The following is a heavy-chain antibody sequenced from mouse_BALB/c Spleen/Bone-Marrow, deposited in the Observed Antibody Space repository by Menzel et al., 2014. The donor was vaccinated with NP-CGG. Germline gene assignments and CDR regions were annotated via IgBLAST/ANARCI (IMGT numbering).Heavy chain of an antibody. Sequence: DVHLVESGGGLVKPGGSLKFSCTASGFSFNSYGMSWVRQTPEKRLEWVATITNGGNYTYYPDSVKGRFTISRDNVKNNLYLQMRSLRSEDTALYYCVRNYYGYDGYFDYWGQGTTLTVSS. CDR3: VRNYYGYDGYFDY. CDR1: GFSFNSYG. V-gene: IGHV5-9-2*01. CDR2: ITNGGNYT. J-gene: IGHJ2*01. D-gene: IGHD2-2*01.